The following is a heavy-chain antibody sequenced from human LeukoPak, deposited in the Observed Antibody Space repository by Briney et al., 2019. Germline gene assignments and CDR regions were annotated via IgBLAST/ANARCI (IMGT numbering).Heavy chain of an antibody. CDR2: IIPIFGTA. J-gene: IGHJ6*03. CDR3: ARGSITMVRGVVYYYYYYMDV. V-gene: IGHV1-69*06. Sequence: GASVKVSCKASGGTFSSYAISWVRQAPGQGLEWMGGIIPIFGTANYAQKFQGRVTITADKSTSTAYMELSSLRSEDTAVYYCARGSITMVRGVVYYYYYYMDVWGKGTTVTVSS. D-gene: IGHD3-10*01. CDR1: GGTFSSYA.